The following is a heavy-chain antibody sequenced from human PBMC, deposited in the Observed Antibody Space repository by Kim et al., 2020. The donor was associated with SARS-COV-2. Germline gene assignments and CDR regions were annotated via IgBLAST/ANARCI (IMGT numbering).Heavy chain of an antibody. Sequence: YVDSLKGRFTISRDNAKNSLYLQMNSLRAEDTAVYYCARSLFGGATFCDYWGQGTLVTVSS. CDR3: ARSLFGGATFCDY. D-gene: IGHD1-26*01. J-gene: IGHJ4*02. V-gene: IGHV3-21*01.